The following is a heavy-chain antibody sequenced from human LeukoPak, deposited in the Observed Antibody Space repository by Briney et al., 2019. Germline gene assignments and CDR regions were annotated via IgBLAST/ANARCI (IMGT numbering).Heavy chain of an antibody. CDR3: ARAEYSSGWTPFDY. CDR1: GGSMRSYY. J-gene: IGHJ4*02. D-gene: IGHD6-19*01. Sequence: SETLSLTCTVSGGSMRSYYWSWIRQPPGKGLEWIGYIYYSGSTNYNPSLKSRVTISVDTSKNQFSLKLSSVTAADTAVYYCARAEYSSGWTPFDYWGQGTLVTVSS. V-gene: IGHV4-59*01. CDR2: IYYSGST.